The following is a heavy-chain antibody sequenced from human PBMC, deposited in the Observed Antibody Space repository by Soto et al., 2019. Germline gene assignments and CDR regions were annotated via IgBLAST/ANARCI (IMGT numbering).Heavy chain of an antibody. V-gene: IGHV4-59*13. CDR1: GGSISSSY. J-gene: IGHJ4*02. Sequence: SETLSLTCTVSGGSISSSYWSWIRQPPGKELEWIGYIYYSGSTNYNPSLKSRVTISVDTSKNQFSLKLSSVTAAHMPVYYFARAPYFAVFIAPFDHWRQGALVTASS. CDR3: ARAPYFAVFIAPFDH. D-gene: IGHD3-9*01. CDR2: IYYSGST.